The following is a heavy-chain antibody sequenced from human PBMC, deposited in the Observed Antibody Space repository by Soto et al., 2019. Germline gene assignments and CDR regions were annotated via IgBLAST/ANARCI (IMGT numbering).Heavy chain of an antibody. Sequence: EVQLLESGGGLVQPGGSLRLSCAASGFTFSSHAMSWVRQAPGKGLEWVSTIGGSGGSTYYADSVKGRFIISRDNSNNSLYLQMNILRAGDTAVYYCAKGILVKPPGTRAFDIWGQGTMVIVSS. J-gene: IGHJ3*02. CDR2: IGGSGGST. V-gene: IGHV3-23*01. CDR3: AKGILVKPPGTRAFDI. D-gene: IGHD6-13*01. CDR1: GFTFSSHA.